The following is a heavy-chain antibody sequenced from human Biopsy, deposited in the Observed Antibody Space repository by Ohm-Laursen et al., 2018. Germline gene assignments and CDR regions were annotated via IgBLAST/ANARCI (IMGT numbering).Heavy chain of an antibody. Sequence: SQTLSLTWKVYGKAFSDYYWSWIRQPPGKGLEWIGQINQSGRTNYNPSLESRVNISADKSNNQFSLKLTSVTSADTAVYFCGNEVHGRDYWGLGALVTVSS. J-gene: IGHJ4*02. CDR2: INQSGRT. CDR1: GKAFSDYY. CDR3: GNEVHGRDY. D-gene: IGHD2-15*01. V-gene: IGHV4-34*01.